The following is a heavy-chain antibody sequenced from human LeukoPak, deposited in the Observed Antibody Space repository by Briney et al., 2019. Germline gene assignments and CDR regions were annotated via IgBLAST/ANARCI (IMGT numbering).Heavy chain of an antibody. Sequence: GGSLRLSCAASGFTFSSYWMHWVRQAPGEGLVWVSLIKSDGSVSWYADSVKGRFTISRDNAKSMLYLQMNSLRDEDTAVYFCARDHDAVGTTIDHWGQGTLHTVSS. D-gene: IGHD1-14*01. V-gene: IGHV3-74*01. CDR1: GFTFSSYW. CDR2: IKSDGSVS. CDR3: ARDHDAVGTTIDH. J-gene: IGHJ4*02.